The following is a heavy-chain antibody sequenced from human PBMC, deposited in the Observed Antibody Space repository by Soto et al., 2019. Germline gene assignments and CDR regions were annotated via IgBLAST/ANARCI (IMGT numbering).Heavy chain of an antibody. CDR3: ARDKQLWTTYYYYGMDV. CDR1: GFTFSSYA. J-gene: IGHJ6*02. CDR2: ISYDGSNK. D-gene: IGHD5-18*01. V-gene: IGHV3-30-3*01. Sequence: QVQLVESGGGVVQPGRSLRLSCAASGFTFSSYAMHWVRQAPGKGLEWVAVISYDGSNKYYADSVKGRFTISRDNSKNTLYLQMNSLRAEDTAVYYGARDKQLWTTYYYYGMDVWGQGTTVTVSS.